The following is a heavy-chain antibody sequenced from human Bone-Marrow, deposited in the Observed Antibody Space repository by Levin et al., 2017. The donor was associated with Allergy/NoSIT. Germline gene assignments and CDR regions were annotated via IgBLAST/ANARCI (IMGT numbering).Heavy chain of an antibody. J-gene: IGHJ4*02. CDR2: INHSGST. Sequence: SETLSLTCAVDGGSFTGYLWTWIRQPPGKGLEWIGEINHSGSTKYNPSLTSRVTISVDTSKKEFSLNLSSVTAADTAVFYCARGGRWSFSYYFDYWGQGTRVTVSS. D-gene: IGHD3-10*01. CDR1: GGSFTGYL. V-gene: IGHV4-34*01. CDR3: ARGGRWSFSYYFDY.